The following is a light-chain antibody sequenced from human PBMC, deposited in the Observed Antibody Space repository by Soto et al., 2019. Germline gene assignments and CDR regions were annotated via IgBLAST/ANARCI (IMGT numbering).Light chain of an antibody. CDR2: KVS. CDR3: RQGTHWPYT. J-gene: IGKJ2*01. CDR1: QSLVHSDGNTH. Sequence: DVVMDPSPLSLPVTLGQSASISCRSTQSLVHSDGNTHLNWFQQRPGQSPRRLICKVSNRDSGVPDRFSGSASGTDFTLKSSRVEAEDVGDYYCRQGTHWPYTLGQGTKLQIK. V-gene: IGKV2-30*02.